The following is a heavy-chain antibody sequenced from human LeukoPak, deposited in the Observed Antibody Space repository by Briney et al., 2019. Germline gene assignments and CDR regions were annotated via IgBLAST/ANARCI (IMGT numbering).Heavy chain of an antibody. D-gene: IGHD3-22*01. CDR3: AREYYYDSSGYPLGY. Sequence: PSETLSLTCTVSGGSISSNSYYWGWIRQPPGKGLEWIGSIFYSGDTSYNPSLKSRVTMSVDTSKNQFSLKLSSVTAADTAVYYCAREYYYDSSGYPLGYWGQGTLVTVSS. CDR2: IFYSGDT. CDR1: GGSISSNSYY. J-gene: IGHJ4*02. V-gene: IGHV4-39*07.